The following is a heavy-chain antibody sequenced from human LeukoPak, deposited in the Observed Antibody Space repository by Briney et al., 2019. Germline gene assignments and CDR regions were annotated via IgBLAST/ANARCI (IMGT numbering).Heavy chain of an antibody. D-gene: IGHD3-22*01. CDR2: ISSNGGSP. J-gene: IGHJ1*01. CDR1: GFTFSSYA. CDR3: VKGRPRKEYYYDSSGYAEYFQH. V-gene: IGHV3-64D*06. Sequence: VGTLRPSCSASGFTFSSYAMHWVRPAPEEGLGYVSAISSNGGSPYYADSVKGRFTISRDNSKNTLYLQMSCLRAEYTAVYYWVKGRPRKEYYYDSSGYAEYFQHWGQGTLFTVSS.